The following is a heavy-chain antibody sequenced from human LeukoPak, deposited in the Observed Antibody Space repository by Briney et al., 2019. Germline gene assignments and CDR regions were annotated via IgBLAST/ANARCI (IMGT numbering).Heavy chain of an antibody. D-gene: IGHD3-9*01. V-gene: IGHV4-38-2*02. CDR2: IYTSGST. J-gene: IGHJ6*03. CDR3: ARDYVRVDILTGSTYYYYYYMDV. Sequence: SSETLSLTCTVSGYSISSGYYWGWIRQPPGKGLEWIGRIYTSGSTNYNPSLKSRVTMSVDTSKNQFSLKLSSVTAADTAVYYCARDYVRVDILTGSTYYYYYYMDVWGKGTTVTISS. CDR1: GYSISSGYY.